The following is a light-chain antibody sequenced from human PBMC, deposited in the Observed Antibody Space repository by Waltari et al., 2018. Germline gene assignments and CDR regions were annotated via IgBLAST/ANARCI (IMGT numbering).Light chain of an antibody. CDR2: DAF. CDR3: QQRSNWPPEYT. J-gene: IGKJ2*01. Sequence: EIVLTQSPATLSLSPGESATLSCRASQSVSSYLAWYKQKPGQAPRLLIYDAFNRATGIPARFSGSGSGTDFTLTISSLEPEDFAVYYCQQRSNWPPEYTFGQGTKLEI. V-gene: IGKV3-11*01. CDR1: QSVSSY.